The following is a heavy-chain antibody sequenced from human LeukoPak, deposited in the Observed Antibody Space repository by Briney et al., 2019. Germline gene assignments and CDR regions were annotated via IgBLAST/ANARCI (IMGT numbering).Heavy chain of an antibody. V-gene: IGHV3-30*18. CDR2: ISYDGSNK. D-gene: IGHD3-10*01. Sequence: GRSLRLSCAASGFTFSSYGMHWVRQAPGKGLEWVAVISYDGSNKYYADSVKGRFTISRDNSKNTLYLQMNSLRAEDTAVYYCAKDRSPKLLWFGDMGFWGRGTLVTVSS. CDR1: GFTFSSYG. CDR3: AKDRSPKLLWFGDMGF. J-gene: IGHJ4*02.